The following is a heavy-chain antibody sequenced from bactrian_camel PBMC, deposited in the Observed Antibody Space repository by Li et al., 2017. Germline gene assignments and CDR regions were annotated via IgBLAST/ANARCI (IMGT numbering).Heavy chain of an antibody. D-gene: IGHD3*01. Sequence: HVQLVESGGGLVQPGGSLRVSCAASGDTFSSSHMSWVRQAPGKGLEWVSSIYSDGTNTEDYADSVKDRFTIARDNAKKMVYLQMNSLKSEDTALYYCATVWGGRGYGLALNYWGQGTQVTVS. CDR1: GDTFSSSH. CDR3: ATVWGGRGYGLALNY. V-gene: IGHV3-2*01. CDR2: IYSDGTNTE. J-gene: IGHJ4*01.